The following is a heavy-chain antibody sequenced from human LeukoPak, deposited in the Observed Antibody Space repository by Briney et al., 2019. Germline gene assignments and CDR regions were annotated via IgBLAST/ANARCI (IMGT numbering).Heavy chain of an antibody. D-gene: IGHD1-26*01. CDR3: ASTRGSYPRDYYYYGMDV. J-gene: IGHJ6*02. CDR1: GFTVSSNY. CDR2: IYSGGST. V-gene: IGHV3-53*01. Sequence: PTGGSLRLSCAASGFTVSSNYTSWVRQAPGKGLEWVSVIYSGGSTYYADSVKGRFTISRDNSKNTLYLQMNSLRAEDTAVYYCASTRGSYPRDYYYYGMDVWGQGTTVTVSS.